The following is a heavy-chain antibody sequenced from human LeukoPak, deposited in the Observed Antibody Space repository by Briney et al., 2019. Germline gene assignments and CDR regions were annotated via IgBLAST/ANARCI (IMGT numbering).Heavy chain of an antibody. CDR2: INPSGGST. V-gene: IGHV1-46*01. CDR3: ARAPLRDDYGDYLFDY. Sequence: GASVKVSCKASGYTFTSYYMHWVRQAPGQGLEWMGIINPSGGSTSYAQKFQGRVTMTRDMSTSTVYMELSSLRSEDTAVYYCARAPLRDDYGDYLFDYWGQGTLVTVSS. D-gene: IGHD4-17*01. J-gene: IGHJ4*02. CDR1: GYTFTSYY.